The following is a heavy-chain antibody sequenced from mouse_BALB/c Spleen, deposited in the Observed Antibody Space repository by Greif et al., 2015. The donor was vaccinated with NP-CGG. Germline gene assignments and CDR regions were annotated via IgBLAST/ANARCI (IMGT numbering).Heavy chain of an antibody. V-gene: IGHV1S81*02. D-gene: IGHD2-3*01. Sequence: VQLQQSGAELVKPGASVKLSCKASGYTFTSYYMYWVKQGPGQGLEWIGEINPSNGGTNFNEKFKSKATLTVDKSSSTAYMQLSSLTSEDSAVYYCTTDGYYDYAMDYWGQGTSVTVSS. CDR1: GYTFTSYY. CDR2: INPSNGGT. CDR3: TTDGYYDYAMDY. J-gene: IGHJ4*01.